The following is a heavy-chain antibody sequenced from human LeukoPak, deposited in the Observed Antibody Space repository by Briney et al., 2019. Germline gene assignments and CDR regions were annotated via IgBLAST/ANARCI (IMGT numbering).Heavy chain of an antibody. V-gene: IGHV3-23*01. CDR1: GFTFSNYV. CDR3: ASARGSNYGSLGD. D-gene: IGHD5-18*01. Sequence: GGSLRLSCAASGFTFSNYVMSWVRQAPRKGLEWVSAITSSGDRTNYADSVKGRFTISRDNAKNSLYLQMNSLTDEDTAVYYCASARGSNYGSLGDWGQGTLVTVSS. J-gene: IGHJ4*02. CDR2: ITSSGDRT.